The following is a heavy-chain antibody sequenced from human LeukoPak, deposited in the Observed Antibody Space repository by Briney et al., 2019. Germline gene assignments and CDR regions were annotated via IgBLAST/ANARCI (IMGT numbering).Heavy chain of an antibody. J-gene: IGHJ4*02. D-gene: IGHD5-18*01. CDR1: GGSISSSSYY. V-gene: IGHV4-39*01. CDR2: IYYSGRT. Sequence: KPSETLSLTCTVSGGSISSSSYYWGWIRQPPGKGLEWIGSIYYSGRTYYNPSLNSRVTISVDTSKNQFSLKLSSVTAAGTAVYYCARGTWIQLCFDYWGQGTLVTVSS. CDR3: ARGTWIQLCFDY.